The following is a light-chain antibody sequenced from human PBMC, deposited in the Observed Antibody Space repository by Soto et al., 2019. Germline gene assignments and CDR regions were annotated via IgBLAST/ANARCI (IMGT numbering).Light chain of an antibody. V-gene: IGLV1-47*01. CDR2: RDD. Sequence: QSVLTQPPSASGTPGQRVSVSCSGSSSNIGTNYVYWYQHHPGAAPRLLIFRDDHRPAGVPVRFSASKSGTSASLAINGLRSEDEADYYCAAWDERLNAFYVFGTGTKVTVL. CDR1: SSNIGTNY. J-gene: IGLJ1*01. CDR3: AAWDERLNAFYV.